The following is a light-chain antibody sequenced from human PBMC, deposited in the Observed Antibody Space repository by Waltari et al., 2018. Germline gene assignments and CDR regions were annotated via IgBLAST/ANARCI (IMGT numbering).Light chain of an antibody. Sequence: SYELTQESSVAVSPGQTASITCSGDNLGTNQVYWYQQKPGQSPVLVLYHDKKRPSGIPERFAGSNSGFTATLTISGTQAMDEADYFCQAWDSGTVVFGGGTKLTVL. CDR1: NLGTNQ. CDR2: HDK. CDR3: QAWDSGTVV. V-gene: IGLV3-1*01. J-gene: IGLJ2*01.